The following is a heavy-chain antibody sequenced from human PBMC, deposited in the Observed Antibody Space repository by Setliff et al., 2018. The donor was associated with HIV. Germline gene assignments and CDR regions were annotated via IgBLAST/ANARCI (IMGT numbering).Heavy chain of an antibody. D-gene: IGHD3-22*01. CDR2: IIPIFGTA. CDR1: GGTFSSYA. V-gene: IGHV1-69*13. Sequence: GASVTVSCKASGGTFSSYAISWVRQAPGQGLEWMGGIIPIFGTANYAQKFQGRVTITADESTSTAYMEMSSLRSEDTAVYYCVIGRDYYDSSGYFLYNYYGMDVWGQGTTVTVSS. CDR3: VIGRDYYDSSGYFLYNYYGMDV. J-gene: IGHJ6*02.